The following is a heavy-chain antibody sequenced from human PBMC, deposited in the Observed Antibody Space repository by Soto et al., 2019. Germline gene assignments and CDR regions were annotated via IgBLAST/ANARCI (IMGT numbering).Heavy chain of an antibody. J-gene: IGHJ5*01. V-gene: IGHV1-8*01. Sequence: QVQLVQSGAEVRKPGASVKVSCKASGHTLASYDINWVRQATGQGLEWMGWTTPDSGDTGYAQKFQGRVTMTWDTSITTAYMELSSLRYDDTAVYYCARDPFYGWFDSWGQGTLVTVSS. CDR3: ARDPFYGWFDS. CDR1: GHTLASYD. D-gene: IGHD3-16*01. CDR2: TTPDSGDT.